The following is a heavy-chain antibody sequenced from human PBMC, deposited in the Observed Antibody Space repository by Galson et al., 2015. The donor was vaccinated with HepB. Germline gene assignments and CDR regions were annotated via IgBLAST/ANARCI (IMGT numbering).Heavy chain of an antibody. J-gene: IGHJ3*01. V-gene: IGHV3-64D*06. Sequence: SLRLSCAASGFTFTSYVMSWVRQAPGKGLEYASTISGNGGSTYYADSVKGRFTTSRDNSKNTLYLQMNSLRPEDTAVYYCVIDDYTRAFDLWGQGTMVTVSS. CDR2: ISGNGGST. CDR1: GFTFTSYV. CDR3: VIDDYTRAFDL. D-gene: IGHD4-11*01.